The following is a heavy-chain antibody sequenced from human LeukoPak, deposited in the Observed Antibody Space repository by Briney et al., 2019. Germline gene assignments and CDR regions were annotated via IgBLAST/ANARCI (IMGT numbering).Heavy chain of an antibody. V-gene: IGHV3-9*03. Sequence: PGRSLRLSCAASGFTFDDYAMHWVRQAPGKGLEWVSGISWNSGSIAYADSVKGRFTISRDNAKNSLYLQMNSLRAEDMALYYCAKANTYSSTTHGHFDCWGQGTLVTVSS. J-gene: IGHJ4*02. CDR3: AKANTYSSTTHGHFDC. CDR1: GFTFDDYA. CDR2: ISWNSGSI. D-gene: IGHD6-13*01.